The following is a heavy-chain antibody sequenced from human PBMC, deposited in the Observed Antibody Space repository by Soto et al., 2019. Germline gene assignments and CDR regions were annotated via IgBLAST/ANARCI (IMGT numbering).Heavy chain of an antibody. CDR3: ARHSAWELLGGFDY. CDR1: GGSISSSSYY. CDR2: IYYSGST. D-gene: IGHD1-26*01. J-gene: IGHJ4*02. Sequence: SETLSLTCTVSGGSISSSSYYWGWIRQPPGKGLEWIGSIYYSGSTYYNPSLKSRVTISVDTSKNQFSLKLSSVTAADTAVYYCARHSAWELLGGFDYWGQGTLVTVSS. V-gene: IGHV4-39*01.